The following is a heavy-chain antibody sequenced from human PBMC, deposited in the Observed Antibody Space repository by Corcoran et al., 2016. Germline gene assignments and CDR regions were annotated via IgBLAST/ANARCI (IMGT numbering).Heavy chain of an antibody. CDR1: GFTFSNAW. J-gene: IGHJ3*02. D-gene: IGHD5-18*01. Sequence: EVQLVESGGGLVKPGGSLRLSCAASGFTFSNAWMSWVRQAPGKGLEWVGHIKSKTDGGTTAYAAPVKGRFTISRDDSKTTLYLQMNSLKTEDTAVYYCVTEGHGFGYHSFDIWGQGTMVTVSS. V-gene: IGHV3-15*01. CDR2: IKSKTDGGTT. CDR3: VTEGHGFGYHSFDI.